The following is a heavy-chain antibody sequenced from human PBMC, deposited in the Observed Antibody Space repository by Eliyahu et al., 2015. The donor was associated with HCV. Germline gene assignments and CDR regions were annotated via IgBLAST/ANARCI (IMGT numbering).Heavy chain of an antibody. CDR2: IYYSGST. Sequence: QLQLQESGPGLVKPSETLSLTCSVXGGSIMINNYYWGWIRQPPGKGLEWIGNIYYSGSTFYNPSLKSRVAISVDTSKNQFSLKLSSVTAADTALYYCVRHDWWGSSGFLQHWGQGILVTVSS. D-gene: IGHD2-8*02. J-gene: IGHJ1*01. CDR1: GGSIMINNYY. CDR3: VRHDWWGSSGFLQH. V-gene: IGHV4-39*01.